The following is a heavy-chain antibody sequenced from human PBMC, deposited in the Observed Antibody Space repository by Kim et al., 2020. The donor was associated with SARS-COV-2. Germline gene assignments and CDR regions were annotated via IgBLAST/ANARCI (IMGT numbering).Heavy chain of an antibody. V-gene: IGHV3-7*04. CDR1: GFTFSSYW. CDR2: IKQDGSEK. D-gene: IGHD3-10*01. J-gene: IGHJ4*02. CDR3: ARGLRTVGGRGARHPSDY. Sequence: GGSLRLSCAASGFTFSSYWMSWVRQAPGKGLEWVANIKQDGSEKYYVDSVKGRFTISRDNAKNSLYLQMNSLRAEDTAVYYCARGLRTVGGRGARHPSDYWGQGTLVTVSS.